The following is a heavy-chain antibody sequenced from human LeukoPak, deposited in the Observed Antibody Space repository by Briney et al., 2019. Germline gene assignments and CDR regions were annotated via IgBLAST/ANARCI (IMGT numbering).Heavy chain of an antibody. CDR1: GFTFSLYN. CDR2: ISGSGDST. CDR3: AKPVPS. D-gene: IGHD1-1*01. V-gene: IGHV3-23*01. Sequence: GGSLRLSCAASGFTFSLYNMNWVRQAPGKGLEWVSSISGSGDSTWYADSVKGRFTISRDNSKNTLSLQMNSLRAEDTAVYYCAKPVPSWGQGTLVTVSS. J-gene: IGHJ5*02.